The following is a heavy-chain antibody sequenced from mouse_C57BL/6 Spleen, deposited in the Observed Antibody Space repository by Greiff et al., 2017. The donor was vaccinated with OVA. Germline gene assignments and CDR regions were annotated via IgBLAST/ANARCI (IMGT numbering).Heavy chain of an antibody. J-gene: IGHJ1*03. V-gene: IGHV1-64*01. CDR2: IHPNSGST. CDR1: GYTFTSYW. CDR3: ARDYGNPYWYFDV. D-gene: IGHD2-1*01. Sequence: QVQLQQPGAELVKPGASVKLSCKASGYTFTSYWMHWVKQRPGQGLEWIGMIHPNSGSTNYNEKFKSNATLTVDKSSSTAYMQLSSLTFEDSAVYYCARDYGNPYWYFDVWGTGTTVTVSS.